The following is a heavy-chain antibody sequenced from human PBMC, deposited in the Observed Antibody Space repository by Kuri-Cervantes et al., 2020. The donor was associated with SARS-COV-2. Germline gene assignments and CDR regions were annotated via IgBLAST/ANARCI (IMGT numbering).Heavy chain of an antibody. CDR2: IYYSGST. V-gene: IGHV4-39*01. CDR3: ARLFSPWSVVGDY. Sequence: ESLKISCTVSGDSISSSSYYWGWIRQPPGKGLEWIGTIYYSGSTDYNPSLKSRVTISVDTSKNQFSLKLRSVTAPDTAVYYCARLFSPWSVVGDYWGQGTLVTVSS. J-gene: IGHJ4*02. D-gene: IGHD1-1*01. CDR1: GDSISSSSYY.